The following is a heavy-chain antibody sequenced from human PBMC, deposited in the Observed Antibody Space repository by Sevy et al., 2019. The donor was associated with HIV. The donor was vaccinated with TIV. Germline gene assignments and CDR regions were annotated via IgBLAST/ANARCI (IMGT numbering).Heavy chain of an antibody. CDR1: GFTFGSYG. CDR3: ARVFSFYYLDY. CDR2: ISYARSDK. J-gene: IGHJ4*02. V-gene: IGHV3-30*06. Sequence: GGSLRLSCAASGFTFGSYGMHWVRQAPGKGLEWVAYISYARSDKNYADSVKGRFTISRDNSKNTVFLQLNSLRTEDTAVYYCARVFSFYYLDYWGQGTLVTVSS.